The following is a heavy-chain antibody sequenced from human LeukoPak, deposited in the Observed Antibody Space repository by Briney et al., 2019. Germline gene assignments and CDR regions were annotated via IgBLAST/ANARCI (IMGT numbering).Heavy chain of an antibody. Sequence: GSLRLSYTASGFTFGDYAMSWVRQAPGKGLEWVGFIRSKAYGGTTEYAASVKGRFTISRDDSKSIAYLQMNSLKTEDTAVYYWSRVRGGYYYGAGRGGMDVWGQGTTVTVSS. D-gene: IGHD3-10*01. CDR1: GFTFGDYA. CDR3: SRVRGGYYYGAGRGGMDV. CDR2: IRSKAYGGTT. V-gene: IGHV3-49*04. J-gene: IGHJ6*02.